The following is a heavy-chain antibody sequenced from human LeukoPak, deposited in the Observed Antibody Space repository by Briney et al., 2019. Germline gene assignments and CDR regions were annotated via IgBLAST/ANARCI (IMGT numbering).Heavy chain of an antibody. Sequence: AETRSLTCTVSGGSISSYYWSWIRQPPGKGLEWIGYIYYSGSTNYNPSLKSRVTISVDTSKNQFSLKLSSVTAADTAVYYCASLHGNGSGRPWGQGTLVSVSS. V-gene: IGHV4-59*08. CDR3: ASLHGNGSGRP. D-gene: IGHD3-10*01. J-gene: IGHJ5*02. CDR2: IYYSGST. CDR1: GGSISSYY.